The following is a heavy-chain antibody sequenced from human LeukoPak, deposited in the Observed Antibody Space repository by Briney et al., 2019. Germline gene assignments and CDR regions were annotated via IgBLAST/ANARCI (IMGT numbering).Heavy chain of an antibody. Sequence: ASVTVSCKASGYTFTVYYIHWVRQAPGQGLEWMGCINPNSGGTNYAQKFQGRVTMTRDTSISTAYMELSRLTSDDTAVYYCARGAEFDYWGQGTLVTVSS. V-gene: IGHV1-2*02. CDR2: INPNSGGT. CDR1: GYTFTVYY. CDR3: ARGAEFDY. J-gene: IGHJ4*02.